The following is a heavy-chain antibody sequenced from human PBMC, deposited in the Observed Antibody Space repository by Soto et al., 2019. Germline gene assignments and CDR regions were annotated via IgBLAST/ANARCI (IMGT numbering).Heavy chain of an antibody. Sequence: SETLSLTCAVSGGSISSSNWWSWVRQPPGKGLEWIGEIYHSGSTNYNPSLKSRVTISVDKSKNQFSLKLSSVTAADTAVYYCARWRRDFDWLLPAFLDYWGQGTLVTVSS. CDR2: IYHSGST. CDR1: GGSISSSNW. V-gene: IGHV4-4*02. CDR3: ARWRRDFDWLLPAFLDY. D-gene: IGHD3-9*01. J-gene: IGHJ4*02.